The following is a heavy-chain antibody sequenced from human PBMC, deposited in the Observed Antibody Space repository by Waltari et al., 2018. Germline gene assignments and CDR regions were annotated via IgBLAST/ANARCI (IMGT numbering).Heavy chain of an antibody. D-gene: IGHD3-10*01. CDR3: AGAPGVPYYYYLDV. Sequence: QVQLQESGPGLVKPSETLSLTCTVSGGSISSYYWSWIRQPPGKGLEWIGYMSYSGSTDYNPSLKSRVTISADTSKNQFSLKLTSVTAADTAVYYCAGAPGVPYYYYLDVWGEGTTVTVSS. CDR2: MSYSGST. J-gene: IGHJ6*03. CDR1: GGSISSYY. V-gene: IGHV4-59*01.